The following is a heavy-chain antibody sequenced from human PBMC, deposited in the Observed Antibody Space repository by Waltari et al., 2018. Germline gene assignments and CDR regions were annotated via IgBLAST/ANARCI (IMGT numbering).Heavy chain of an antibody. CDR2: INHGGTT. D-gene: IGHD5-18*01. V-gene: IGHV4-34*01. CDR1: VASLRNYF. CDR3: ARGYSNGYGPGDS. Sequence: QVQLQQWGAGLVKPSETLSLTCAVYVASLRNYFWSWIRQAPGKGLEWIGEINHGGTTNYNPSLKSRVTISVDTSKSQFSLRLRSVTAADTAVYYCARGYSNGYGPGDSWGQGTLVTVSS. J-gene: IGHJ4*02.